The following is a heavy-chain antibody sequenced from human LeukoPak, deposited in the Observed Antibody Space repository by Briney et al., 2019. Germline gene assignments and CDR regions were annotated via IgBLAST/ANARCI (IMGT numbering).Heavy chain of an antibody. J-gene: IGHJ4*02. CDR3: ARNRLRATATYMDV. Sequence: PGGSLRLSCAASGFTFSNYGMHWVRQAPGKGLEWVAFIEYDGTDTHFADSVRGRFTISRDNSEDTLYLQIITLRAVDTAVYYCARNRLRATATYMDVWGQGTLVTVSS. CDR2: IEYDGTDT. CDR1: GFTFSNYG. V-gene: IGHV3-30*02. D-gene: IGHD2-15*01.